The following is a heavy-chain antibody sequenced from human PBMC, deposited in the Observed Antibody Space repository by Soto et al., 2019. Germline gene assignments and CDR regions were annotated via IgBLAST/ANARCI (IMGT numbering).Heavy chain of an antibody. D-gene: IGHD4-17*01. J-gene: IGHJ3*01. CDR1: GFTFSRNA. V-gene: IGHV3-23*01. CDR2: ISAGGGVT. CDR3: ARDGAKTSVTGDAFDF. Sequence: EVQLLEFGGGLVQPGGSLRLSCAASGFTFSRNAMGWVRQAPGKGLEWVSDISAGGGVTYYADSVKGRFTISRDNSKNTLYLQMSSVRAEDTAVYYCARDGAKTSVTGDAFDFWGRGTTVTVSS.